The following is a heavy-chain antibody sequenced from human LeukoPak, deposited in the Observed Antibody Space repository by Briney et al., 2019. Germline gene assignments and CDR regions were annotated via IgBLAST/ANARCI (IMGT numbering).Heavy chain of an antibody. CDR3: ARALSGNYGAFYYYYMDV. D-gene: IGHD1-26*01. Sequence: PGGSLRLSCAASGFTFDDYGMGWVRQAPGKGLEWVSGINWNGGSTGYADSVKGRFTISRDNAKNSLYLQMNSLRAEDTAFYYCARALSGNYGAFYYYYMDVWGKGTTVTVS. CDR2: INWNGGST. CDR1: GFTFDDYG. J-gene: IGHJ6*03. V-gene: IGHV3-20*04.